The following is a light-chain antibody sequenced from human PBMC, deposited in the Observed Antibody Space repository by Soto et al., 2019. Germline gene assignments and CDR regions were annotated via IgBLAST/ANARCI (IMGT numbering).Light chain of an antibody. V-gene: IGLV2-14*03. CDR3: SAYTTSIALYV. CDR1: SSDVAEYKY. CDR2: DVS. Sequence: QSALTQPASVSGSPGQSITISCTETSSDVAEYKYVSWYQQHPGRAPKLIIFDVSNRPSGVSNRFSGSKSGSTASLTISGLQADDEADYYCSAYTTSIALYVFGAGTQLTVL. J-gene: IGLJ1*01.